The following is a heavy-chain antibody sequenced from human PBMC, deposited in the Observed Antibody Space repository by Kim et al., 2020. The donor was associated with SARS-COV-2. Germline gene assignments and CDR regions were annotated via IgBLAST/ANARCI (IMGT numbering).Heavy chain of an antibody. CDR3: GRGPSHGGLDY. CDR1: GYTFIDYF. CDR2: IDPKSGGI. J-gene: IGHJ4*02. D-gene: IGHD2-15*01. Sequence: SVKVSCKVSGYTFIDYFIHWVRQAPGQGPEWMGWIDPKSGGINYAQKFQGRVTMTRDTAISTVYMGLSSLTSDDTAVYYCGRGPSHGGLDYWGQGTLVTVSS. V-gene: IGHV1-2*02.